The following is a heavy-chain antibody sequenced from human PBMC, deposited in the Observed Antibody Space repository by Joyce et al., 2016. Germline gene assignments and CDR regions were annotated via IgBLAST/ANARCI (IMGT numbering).Heavy chain of an antibody. D-gene: IGHD6-6*01. CDR2: IYPGDSDT. Sequence: QLVQSGAEVKKPGESLKISCKGSGYSYTGYWIAWVRQMPGKGLERMGIIYPGDSDTTYSPSFQGQVSISVDKSISTAYLQWNTLKASDTAIYYCARATIAPRTRAFDIWGQGTMVIVSS. CDR1: GYSYTGYW. V-gene: IGHV5-51*01. CDR3: ARATIAPRTRAFDI. J-gene: IGHJ3*02.